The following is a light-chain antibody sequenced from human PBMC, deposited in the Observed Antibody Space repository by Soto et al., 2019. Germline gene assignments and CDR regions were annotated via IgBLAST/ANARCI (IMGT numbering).Light chain of an antibody. V-gene: IGKV3-20*01. Sequence: EIVLTQSPGTLSLSPGEGATLSCRASQSVSSNFLAWYQQKPGQAPRLLIYATSSRATGIPDRFSGSGSGTDFTLTISRLEPEDFAVYYCQQYSTSPRTFGQGTKVEIK. J-gene: IGKJ1*01. CDR1: QSVSSNF. CDR2: ATS. CDR3: QQYSTSPRT.